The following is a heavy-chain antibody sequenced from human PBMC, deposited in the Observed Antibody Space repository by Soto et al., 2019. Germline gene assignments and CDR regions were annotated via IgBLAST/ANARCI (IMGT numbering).Heavy chain of an antibody. D-gene: IGHD6-19*01. CDR1: GFTFSSYA. CDR3: AKDHDGIAVAPGLFHY. J-gene: IGHJ4*02. Sequence: VGSLRLSCAGSGFTFSSYAMNWVRQAPGKGLEWVSGISGSGGRTYYADSVKGRFTISRDNSKNTLFVQMNSLRAEDTAVYYCAKDHDGIAVAPGLFHYWGQGTLVTVSS. V-gene: IGHV3-23*01. CDR2: ISGSGGRT.